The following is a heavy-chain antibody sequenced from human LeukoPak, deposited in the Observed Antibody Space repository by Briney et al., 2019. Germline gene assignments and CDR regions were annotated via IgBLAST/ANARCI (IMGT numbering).Heavy chain of an antibody. J-gene: IGHJ6*03. CDR2: INHSGST. CDR1: GGSFSGYY. Sequence: SETLSLTCAVYGGSFSGYYWSWIRQPPGKGLEWIGEINHSGSTNYNPSLKSRVTISVDTSKNQFSLKLSSVTAADTAVYYCARTPYQPAYYYYMDVWGKGTTVTVSS. V-gene: IGHV4-34*01. CDR3: ARTPYQPAYYYYMDV. D-gene: IGHD2-2*01.